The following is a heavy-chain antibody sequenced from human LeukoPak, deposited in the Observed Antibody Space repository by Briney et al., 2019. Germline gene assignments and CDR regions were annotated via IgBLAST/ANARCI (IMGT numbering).Heavy chain of an antibody. CDR3: ARFGSGITWLDY. CDR2: SRNKANSYTT. J-gene: IGHJ4*02. D-gene: IGHD3-10*01. Sequence: GGSLRLSCAASGFTFSDHYMDWVRQAPGKGLEWVGRSRNKANSYTTEYAASVKGRFTISRDDSQNSLYLQMNSLKTEDTAMYYCARFGSGITWLDYWGQGTLVTVSS. CDR1: GFTFSDHY. V-gene: IGHV3-72*01.